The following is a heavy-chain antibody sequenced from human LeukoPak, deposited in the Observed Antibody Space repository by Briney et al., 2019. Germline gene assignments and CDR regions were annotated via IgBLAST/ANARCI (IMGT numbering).Heavy chain of an antibody. CDR3: LRDKAGSFYGSGGYHFYYNGMDV. Sequence: SETLSLTCTVSGGSISSYYWSWIRQPAGKGLEWIGRIYTSGSTNYNPSLKSRVTMSVDTSKNQFSLKLSSVTAADTAIYYCLRDKAGSFYGSGGYHFYYNGMDVWGQGTAVTVSS. CDR2: IYTSGST. D-gene: IGHD3-10*01. CDR1: GGSISSYY. J-gene: IGHJ6*02. V-gene: IGHV4-4*07.